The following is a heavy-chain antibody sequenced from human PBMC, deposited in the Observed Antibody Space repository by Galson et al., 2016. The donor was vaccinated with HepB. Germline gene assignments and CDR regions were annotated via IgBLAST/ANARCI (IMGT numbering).Heavy chain of an antibody. CDR3: ARDFDY. Sequence: SLRLSCAASGFTFTHYWMTWVRQAPGRGLEWVASITQDGSGKHYVDSVKDRFTISRDNAKNALYLQMNSLRNEDTAVYYCARDFDYWGQGSLVTVSP. CDR1: GFTFTHYW. CDR2: ITQDGSGK. V-gene: IGHV3-7*03. J-gene: IGHJ4*02.